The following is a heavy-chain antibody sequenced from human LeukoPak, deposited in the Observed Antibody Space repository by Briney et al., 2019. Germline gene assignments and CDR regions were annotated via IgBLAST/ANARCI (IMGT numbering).Heavy chain of an antibody. CDR2: IYYSGST. Sequence: SETLSLTCTVSGVSISSGGYYWSWIRQHPGKGLEWIGYIYYSGSTYYNPSLKSRVTISVDTSKNQFSLKLSSVTAADTAVYYCARAPDAGGTTGPYYFDYWGQGTLVTVSS. D-gene: IGHD2/OR15-2a*01. CDR3: ARAPDAGGTTGPYYFDY. CDR1: GVSISSGGYY. V-gene: IGHV4-31*03. J-gene: IGHJ4*02.